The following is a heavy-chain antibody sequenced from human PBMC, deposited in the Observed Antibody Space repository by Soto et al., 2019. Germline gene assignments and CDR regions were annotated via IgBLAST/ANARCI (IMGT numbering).Heavy chain of an antibody. V-gene: IGHV1-2*04. J-gene: IGHJ4*02. CDR1: GYTFTGYY. Sequence: ASVKVSCKASGYTFTGYYMHCVRQAPGQGLEWMGWINPNSGGTNYAQKFQGWVTMTRDTSISTAYMELSRLRSDDTAVYYCARDATVTTKPMYYFDYWGQGTLVTVS. D-gene: IGHD4-17*01. CDR3: ARDATVTTKPMYYFDY. CDR2: INPNSGGT.